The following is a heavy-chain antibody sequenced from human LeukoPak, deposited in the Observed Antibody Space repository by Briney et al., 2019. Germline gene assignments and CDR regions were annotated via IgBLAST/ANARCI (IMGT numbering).Heavy chain of an antibody. CDR2: INPNSGGT. Sequence: ASVKVSCKASGYTFTGYYMHWVRQAPGQGLERMGWINPNSGGTNYAQKFQGRVTMTRDTSISTAYMELSRLRSDDTAVYYCAREGGVVLQFLEWFYDYWGQGTLVTVSS. J-gene: IGHJ4*02. CDR1: GYTFTGYY. V-gene: IGHV1-2*02. CDR3: AREGGVVLQFLEWFYDY. D-gene: IGHD3-3*01.